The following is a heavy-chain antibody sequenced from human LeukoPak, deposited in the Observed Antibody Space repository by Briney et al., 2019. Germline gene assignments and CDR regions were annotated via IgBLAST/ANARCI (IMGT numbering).Heavy chain of an antibody. Sequence: PGGSLRLSCAASGFTFSNYNMNRVRQAPGKGLEWVSSISSSSSYIYYADSVKGRFTISRDNAKNSLFLQMNSLRAEDTAVYYCARGSANWGPDAFDIWGQGTMVTVSS. CDR2: ISSSSSYI. V-gene: IGHV3-21*01. D-gene: IGHD7-27*01. J-gene: IGHJ3*02. CDR1: GFTFSNYN. CDR3: ARGSANWGPDAFDI.